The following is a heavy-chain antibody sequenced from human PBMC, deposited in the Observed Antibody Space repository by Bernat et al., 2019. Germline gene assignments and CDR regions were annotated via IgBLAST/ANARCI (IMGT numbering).Heavy chain of an antibody. CDR3: AREGTSGSYYDSSGNHGGAFDF. J-gene: IGHJ3*01. D-gene: IGHD3-22*01. V-gene: IGHV3-30-3*01. Sequence: QVQLVESGGGVVQPGRSLRLSCAASGLTFSSYAMHWVRPAPGKGLEWVAVISYDGSNTYYVDSVKGRFTISRDNSKNTLYLQMNSLRAEDTAVYYCAREGTSGSYYDSSGNHGGAFDFWGQGTMVTVSS. CDR2: ISYDGSNT. CDR1: GLTFSSYA.